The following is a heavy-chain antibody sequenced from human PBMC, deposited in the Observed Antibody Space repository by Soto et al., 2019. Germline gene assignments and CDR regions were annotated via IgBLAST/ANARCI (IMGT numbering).Heavy chain of an antibody. V-gene: IGHV3-74*01. D-gene: IGHD1-26*01. CDR1: GFTFSYYW. Sequence: EVQLVESGGGLVQPGESLRLSCAASGFTFSYYWMHWVRQAPGKGLVWVSRIHSDGSSTTYADSVKGRFNISRDNAMNTLYLQMNSLRGEDTAVYYCARGDRGAFDLWGQGTVVTVSS. CDR2: IHSDGSST. CDR3: ARGDRGAFDL. J-gene: IGHJ3*01.